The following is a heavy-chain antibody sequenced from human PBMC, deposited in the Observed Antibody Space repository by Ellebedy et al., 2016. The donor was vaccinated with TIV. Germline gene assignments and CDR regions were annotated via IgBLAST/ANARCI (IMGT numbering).Heavy chain of an antibody. J-gene: IGHJ5*02. D-gene: IGHD3-16*01. CDR3: SHIGEAPAVLST. CDR2: IKTTGGGGKK. Sequence: PGGSLRLSCAVSGLTFSDAWMSWVRQAPGRGLEWIGRIKTTGGGGKKDYGAPMKGRFTISRDDSRNMIYLQMDNLKTDDTALDYCSHIGEAPAVLSTWGRGTLVTVSS. V-gene: IGHV3-15*01. CDR1: GLTFSDAW.